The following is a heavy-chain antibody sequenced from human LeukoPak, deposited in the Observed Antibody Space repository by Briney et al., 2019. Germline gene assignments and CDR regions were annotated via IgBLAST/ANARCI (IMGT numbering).Heavy chain of an antibody. CDR2: ISAYNGNT. Sequence: RASVKVSCKASGYTFTSYGISRVRQAPGQGLEWMGWISAYNGNTNYAQKLQGRVTMTTDTSTSTAYMELRSLRSDDTAVYYCARPPQGDIAAPGSYYFDYWGQGTLVTVSS. V-gene: IGHV1-18*01. D-gene: IGHD6-13*01. CDR3: ARPPQGDIAAPGSYYFDY. J-gene: IGHJ4*02. CDR1: GYTFTSYG.